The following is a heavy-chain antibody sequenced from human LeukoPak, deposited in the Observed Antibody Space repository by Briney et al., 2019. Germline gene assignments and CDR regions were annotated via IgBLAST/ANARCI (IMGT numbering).Heavy chain of an antibody. V-gene: IGHV3-21*01. D-gene: IGHD4-17*01. CDR3: AREDDYAGAFDI. J-gene: IGHJ3*02. CDR1: GFTFSSYS. Sequence: GGSLRLSCAASGFTFSSYSMNWVRQAPGKGLEWVSSISSSSSYIYYADSVKGRFTISRDNAKNSLYPQMNSLRAEDTAVYYCAREDDYAGAFDIWGQGTMVTVSS. CDR2: ISSSSSYI.